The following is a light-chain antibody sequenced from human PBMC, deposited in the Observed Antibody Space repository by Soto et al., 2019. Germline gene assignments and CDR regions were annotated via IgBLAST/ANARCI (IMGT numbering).Light chain of an antibody. CDR3: SSYTSSKTFV. CDR2: HVT. J-gene: IGLJ1*01. Sequence: QSALSQPASVSASPGQSITISCTRSTSDVGAYNFVSWYQQHPGKAPKLMIYHVTDRPSGISNRFSGSKSGNTASLTISGLQADDEADYYCSSYTSSKTFVFGTGTKLTVL. V-gene: IGLV2-14*01. CDR1: TSDVGAYNF.